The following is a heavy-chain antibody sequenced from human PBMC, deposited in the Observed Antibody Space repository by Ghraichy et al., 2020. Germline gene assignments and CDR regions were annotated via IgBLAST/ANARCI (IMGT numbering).Heavy chain of an antibody. D-gene: IGHD1-7*01. J-gene: IGHJ4*02. V-gene: IGHV3-7*01. CDR3: ARGGWNYEY. CDR1: GFTFSSFW. CDR2: IKPDGSEK. Sequence: GGSLRLSCAASGFTFSSFWMSWVRLAPGKGLEWVATIKPDGSEKYSVDSVKGRFTISRDNAQNSLYLQMNSLRADDTAVYYCARGGWNYEYWGQGTVVTVSS.